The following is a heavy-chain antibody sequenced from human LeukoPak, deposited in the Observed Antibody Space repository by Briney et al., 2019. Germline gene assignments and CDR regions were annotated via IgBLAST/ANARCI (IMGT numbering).Heavy chain of an antibody. CDR2: IYYSGST. D-gene: IGHD3-22*01. Sequence: PSETLSLTCTVSGGSISSYYWSWIRQPPGKGLEWSGYIYYSGSTNYNPSLRSRVTVSVDTSKNQFSLDLRSVTAADTAVYYCARGPHYHDSSGYSPSYSYAMDVWGQGTTVTVSS. CDR1: GGSISSYY. V-gene: IGHV4-59*01. J-gene: IGHJ6*02. CDR3: ARGPHYHDSSGYSPSYSYAMDV.